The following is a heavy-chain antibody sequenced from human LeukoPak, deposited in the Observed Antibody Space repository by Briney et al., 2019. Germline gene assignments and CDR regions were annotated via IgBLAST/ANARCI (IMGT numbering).Heavy chain of an antibody. CDR1: GFTFSSYA. D-gene: IGHD2-21*02. CDR2: ISYDGSNK. CDR3: ARAHAPYCGGDCSDAFDI. Sequence: GGSLRLSCAASGFTFSSYAMHWVRQAPGKGLEWVAVISYDGSNKYYADSVKGRFTISRDNSKNTLYLQMNSLRAEDTAVYYCARAHAPYCGGDCSDAFDIWGQGTMVTVSS. J-gene: IGHJ3*02. V-gene: IGHV3-30*04.